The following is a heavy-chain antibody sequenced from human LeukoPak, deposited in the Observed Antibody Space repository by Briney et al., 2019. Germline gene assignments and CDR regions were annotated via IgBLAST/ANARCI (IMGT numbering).Heavy chain of an antibody. CDR3: ARVREYYYDSSGYYTRAEYFQH. D-gene: IGHD3-22*01. V-gene: IGHV1-2*02. CDR1: GYTFTNYY. Sequence: ASVKVSCKASGYTFTNYYLHWVRQAPGQGLEWMGWINPNSGGTNYAQKFQGRVTMTRDTSISTAYMELSRLRSDDTAVYYCARVREYYYDSSGYYTRAEYFQHWGQGTLVTVSS. CDR2: INPNSGGT. J-gene: IGHJ1*01.